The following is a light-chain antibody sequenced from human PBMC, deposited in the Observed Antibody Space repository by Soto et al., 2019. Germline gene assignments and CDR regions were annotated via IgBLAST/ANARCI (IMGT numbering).Light chain of an antibody. CDR2: ENN. Sequence: QAVVTQPPSVSAAPGQKVTISCSGSSSNIGNNYVSWYQQLPGTAPNLLIYENNKRPSGIPDRFSGSKSGTSATLGISGLQTGDEANYYCGTWDYSLSAVVFGGGTKLTVL. CDR1: SSNIGNNY. J-gene: IGLJ2*01. V-gene: IGLV1-51*02. CDR3: GTWDYSLSAVV.